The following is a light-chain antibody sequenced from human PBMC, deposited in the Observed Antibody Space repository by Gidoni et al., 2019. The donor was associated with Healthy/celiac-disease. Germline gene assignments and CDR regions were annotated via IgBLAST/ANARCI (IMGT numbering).Light chain of an antibody. CDR3: QHSYSAPLT. CDR2: AAS. V-gene: IGKV1-39*01. J-gene: IGKJ4*01. CDR1: QSITKY. Sequence: DIQMTQSPSSLSTSIGDRVTITCRASQSITKYLNWYQQKPGKAPKLLIYAASSLQSGVPSRFSGSGSGTDFTLTISSLQPEDFATYYCQHSYSAPLTFGGETKVEI.